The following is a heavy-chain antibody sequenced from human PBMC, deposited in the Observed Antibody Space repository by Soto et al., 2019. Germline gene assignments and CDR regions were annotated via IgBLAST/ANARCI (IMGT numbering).Heavy chain of an antibody. CDR2: TYYMSKWYN. CDR3: ARENIQLWFFIDY. V-gene: IGHV6-1*01. J-gene: IGHJ4*02. CDR1: GDSVSNNNAA. D-gene: IGHD5-18*01. Sequence: PSQTLSLTCAISGDSVSNNNAAWNWIRQSPSRGLEWLGRTYYMSKWYNDYAVPVKSRITINADTSKNQFSLQLSSVTPEDTAVYYCARENIQLWFFIDYWGQGNPVTVSS.